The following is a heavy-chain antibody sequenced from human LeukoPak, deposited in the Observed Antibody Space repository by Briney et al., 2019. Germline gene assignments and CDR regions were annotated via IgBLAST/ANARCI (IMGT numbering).Heavy chain of an antibody. CDR3: ARGRTTGDNYFDY. Sequence: GGSLRLSCAASELTFSSYGMIWVRQAPGKGREGVSSISSRSTYISYADSVKGRFTISRDNAKNSLYLQMNSLRAEDTAVYFCARGRTTGDNYFDYWGQGTLVTVSS. J-gene: IGHJ4*02. V-gene: IGHV3-21*01. CDR2: ISSRSTYI. CDR1: ELTFSSYG. D-gene: IGHD4-17*01.